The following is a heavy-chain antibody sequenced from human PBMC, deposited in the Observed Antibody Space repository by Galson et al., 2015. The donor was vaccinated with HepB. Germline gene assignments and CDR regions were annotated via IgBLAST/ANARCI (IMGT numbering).Heavy chain of an antibody. CDR1: GGTFSSYA. CDR2: IIPIFGTA. V-gene: IGHV1-69*13. D-gene: IGHD3-22*01. Sequence: SVKVSCKASGGTFSSYAISWVRQAPGQGLEWMGGIIPIFGTANYAQKFQGRVTITADESTSTAYMELSSLRSEDTAVYYCARGYYDHPWSDPWGQGTLVTVSS. CDR3: ARGYYDHPWSDP. J-gene: IGHJ5*02.